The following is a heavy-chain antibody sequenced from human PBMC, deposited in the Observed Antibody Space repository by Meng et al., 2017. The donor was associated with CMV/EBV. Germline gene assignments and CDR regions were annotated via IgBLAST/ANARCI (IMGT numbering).Heavy chain of an antibody. CDR3: ARDGRNFWSGGDAFDI. J-gene: IGHJ3*02. CDR2: ISSSSSTI. CDR1: GFTFSSYS. V-gene: IGHV3-48*04. D-gene: IGHD3-3*01. Sequence: GESLKISCAASGFTFSSYSMNWVRQAPGKGLEWVSYISSSSSTIYYADSVKGRFTISRDNAKNSLYLQMNSLRAEDTAVYYCARDGRNFWSGGDAFDIWGQGTMVTVSS.